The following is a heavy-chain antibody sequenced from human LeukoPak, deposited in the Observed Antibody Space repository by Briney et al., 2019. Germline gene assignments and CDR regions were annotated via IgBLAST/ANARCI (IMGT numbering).Heavy chain of an antibody. V-gene: IGHV4-4*02. J-gene: IGHJ4*02. D-gene: IGHD3-22*01. CDR2: VHLDGRT. CDR3: ARRNYDSSGYHLYYFDS. CDR1: GGSVTSTNW. Sequence: ASETLSLTCDVSGGSVTSTNWWTWVRQPPGKGLEWIGEVHLDGRTNYNPSLKSRVTISVDTSKNQFSLKLSSVTAADTAVYYCARRNYDSSGYHLYYFDSWGQGTLVTVSS.